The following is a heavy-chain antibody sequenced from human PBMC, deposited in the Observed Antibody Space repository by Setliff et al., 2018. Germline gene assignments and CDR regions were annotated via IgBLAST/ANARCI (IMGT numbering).Heavy chain of an antibody. J-gene: IGHJ5*02. V-gene: IGHV4-39*07. D-gene: IGHD3-3*01. CDR3: VRVRVVQGYYEFCS. CDR1: GGSISTSNYH. Sequence: SETLSLTCNVSGGSISTSNYHWGWVRQPPGKGLEWIANIYFNGNTVKQPYLKSRVSISIDTSKNHFYLGLSSVIAADTAPYFCVRVRVVQGYYEFCSLGQGALVTVSS. CDR2: IYFNGNT.